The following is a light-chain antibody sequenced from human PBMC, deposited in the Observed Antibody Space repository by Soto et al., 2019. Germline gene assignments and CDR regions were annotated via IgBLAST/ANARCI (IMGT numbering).Light chain of an antibody. J-gene: IGKJ1*01. V-gene: IGKV3-15*01. CDR2: GAS. Sequence: MTRSPAPPSMSPGEKATLSCRASQSVSSNLAWYQQKPGQAPRLLIYGASTRATGIPARFSGSGPGTEFTLTISSLQSEDFAVYYCQQYNNWPWTFGQGTKVDIK. CDR1: QSVSSN. CDR3: QQYNNWPWT.